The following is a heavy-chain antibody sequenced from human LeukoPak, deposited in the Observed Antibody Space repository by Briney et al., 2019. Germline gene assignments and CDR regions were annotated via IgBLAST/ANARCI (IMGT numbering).Heavy chain of an antibody. D-gene: IGHD6-13*01. CDR2: INHSGST. J-gene: IGHJ2*01. CDR3: ARCPGRSSWYPPWYFDL. CDR1: GGSFSGYY. Sequence: PSETLSLTCAVYGGSFSGYYWSWIRQPPGKGLEWIGEINHSGSTNYNPSLKSRVTISVDTSKNQFSLKLSSVTAADTAVYYCARCPGRSSWYPPWYFDLWGRGTLVTVSS. V-gene: IGHV4-34*01.